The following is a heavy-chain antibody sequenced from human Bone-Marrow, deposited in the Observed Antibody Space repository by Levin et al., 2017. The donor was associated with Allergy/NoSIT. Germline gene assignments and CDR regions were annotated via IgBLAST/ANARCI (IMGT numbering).Heavy chain of an antibody. D-gene: IGHD2-8*02. CDR2: IYNTGST. V-gene: IGHV4-59*01. Sequence: GSLRLSCTVSGASITNYYWSWIRQPPGKGLEWIGYIYNTGSTNYNPSLKSRVTISVDTSKNQFSLKLSSVTAADTAVYYCATRPPGGVFLAYFDYWGQGTRVTVSS. CDR1: GASITNYY. CDR3: ATRPPGGVFLAYFDY. J-gene: IGHJ4*02.